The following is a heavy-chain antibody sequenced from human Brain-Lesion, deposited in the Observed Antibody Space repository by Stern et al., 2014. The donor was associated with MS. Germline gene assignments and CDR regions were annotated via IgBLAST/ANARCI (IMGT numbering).Heavy chain of an antibody. D-gene: IGHD1-14*01. V-gene: IGHV3-9*01. CDR1: GFTFADYA. J-gene: IGHJ4*02. CDR3: ARDITGSSAYFAY. Sequence: QLEESGGDLVQPGRSLRLSCAAFGFTFADYAKHWVRHGPRKGLEGVAGISWNSGTIGYADSVKVRFTTSRDNAYSSLYLQMNSLRPEDTALYYCARDITGSSAYFAYWGQGTLVTVSS. CDR2: ISWNSGTI.